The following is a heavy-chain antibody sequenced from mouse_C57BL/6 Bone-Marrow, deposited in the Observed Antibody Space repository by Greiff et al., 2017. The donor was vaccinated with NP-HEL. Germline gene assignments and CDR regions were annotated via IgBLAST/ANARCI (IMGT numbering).Heavy chain of an antibody. Sequence: QVQLQQSGPELVKPGASVNISCKASGYSFTSYYIHWVKQRPGQGLEWIGWIYPGSGNTKYNEKFKGKATLTADTSSSTAYMQLSSLTSEDAAVYYCATYYGNYWGQGTTLTVSS. CDR3: ATYYGNY. J-gene: IGHJ2*01. V-gene: IGHV1-66*01. D-gene: IGHD2-10*01. CDR2: IYPGSGNT. CDR1: GYSFTSYY.